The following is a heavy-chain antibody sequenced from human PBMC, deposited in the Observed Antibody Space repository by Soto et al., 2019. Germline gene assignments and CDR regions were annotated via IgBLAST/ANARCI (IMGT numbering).Heavy chain of an antibody. J-gene: IGHJ4*02. CDR3: ATNYGSGSTHFDY. D-gene: IGHD3-10*01. CDR1: EGTFNSYT. Sequence: QVQLVQSGAEVKKPGSSVKVSCTASEGTFNSYTISWVRQAPGQGLEWMGRVIPILGMADFAQRFQGRVIINADKSKSRAYMMLSSLRSDDTAIYYCATNYGSGSTHFDYWGQGTQVTVSS. V-gene: IGHV1-69*02. CDR2: VIPILGMA.